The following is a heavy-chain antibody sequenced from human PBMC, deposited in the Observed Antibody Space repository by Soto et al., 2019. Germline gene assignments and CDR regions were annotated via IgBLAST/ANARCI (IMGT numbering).Heavy chain of an antibody. CDR2: ISYDGSNK. V-gene: IGHV3-30*18. CDR1: GFTFSSYA. Sequence: PGGSLRLSCAASGFTFSSYAMSWVHQAPGKGLEWVAVISYDGSNKYYADSVKGRFTISRDNSKNTLYLQMNSLRAEDTAVYYCAKGADSSGYCNFDYWGQGT. CDR3: AKGADSSGYCNFDY. D-gene: IGHD3-22*01. J-gene: IGHJ4*02.